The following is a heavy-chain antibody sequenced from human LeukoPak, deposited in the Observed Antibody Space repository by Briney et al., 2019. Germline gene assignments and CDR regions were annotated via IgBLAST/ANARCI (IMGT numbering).Heavy chain of an antibody. D-gene: IGHD6-13*01. CDR2: IYYSGST. CDR1: GGSISSYY. J-gene: IGHJ5*02. V-gene: IGHV4-59*08. CDR3: ARQEYSSSFLLDP. Sequence: PSETLSLTCTVSGGSISSYYWSWIRQPPGKGLEWIGYIYYSGSTNYNPSLKSRVTISVDTSKNQFSLKLSSVTAADTAVYYCARQEYSSSFLLDPWGQGTLVTVSS.